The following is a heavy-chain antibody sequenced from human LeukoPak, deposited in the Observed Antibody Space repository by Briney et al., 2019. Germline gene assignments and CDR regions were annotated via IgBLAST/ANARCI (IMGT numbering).Heavy chain of an antibody. Sequence: PSETLSLTCAVYGGSFSGYYWSWIRQSPGKGPEWIGETNHSGSTNYNPSLKSRVTISVDTSKNQFSLKLSSVTAADTAVYYCASYCSGGSCYEYWFDPSGQGTQVTVSS. V-gene: IGHV4-34*01. J-gene: IGHJ5*02. CDR2: TNHSGST. CDR3: ASYCSGGSCYEYWFDP. D-gene: IGHD2-15*01. CDR1: GGSFSGYY.